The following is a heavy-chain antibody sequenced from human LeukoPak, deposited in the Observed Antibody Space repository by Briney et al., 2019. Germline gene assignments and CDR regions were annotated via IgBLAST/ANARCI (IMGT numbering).Heavy chain of an antibody. D-gene: IGHD2-15*01. V-gene: IGHV1-2*02. CDR2: INPNSGGT. CDR1: GYTFTGYY. CDR3: ARSEGYCSGGSCVRWFDP. Sequence: ASVKVSCKASGYTFTGYYMHWVRQAPGQGLEWMGWINPNSGGTNYAQKFQGRVTMTRDTSISTAYMELSRLRSDDTAVYYCARSEGYCSGGSCVRWFDPWGQGTLVTVSS. J-gene: IGHJ5*02.